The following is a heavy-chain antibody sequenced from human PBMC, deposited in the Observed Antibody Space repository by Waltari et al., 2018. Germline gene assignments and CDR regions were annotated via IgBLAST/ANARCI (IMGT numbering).Heavy chain of an antibody. J-gene: IGHJ4*02. CDR2: IYWNDQT. V-gene: IGHV2-5*01. CDR1: GFSLTTSGVG. CDR3: AHRPTSGWFALDH. Sequence: QITLKESGPTLVKPTQTLTLTCTFSGFSLTTSGVGVGWVRQPPGGALEWLALIYWNDQTRYSPSLKNRLTITKDTSKNQVVLTMTDMNPADTATYFCAHRPTSGWFALDHWGQGTLVTVSS. D-gene: IGHD6-19*01.